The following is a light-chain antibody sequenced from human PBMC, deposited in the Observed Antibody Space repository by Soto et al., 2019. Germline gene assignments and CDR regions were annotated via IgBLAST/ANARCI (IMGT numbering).Light chain of an antibody. CDR1: SSDVGAYNY. CDR3: SSYTRTDSRV. V-gene: IGLV2-14*01. J-gene: IGLJ2*01. Sequence: QSVLTQPASVSGSPGQSITISCTGTSSDVGAYNYVSWYQHHPGKAPKLVIYEVSNRPSGVSDRFSGSKSGNTASLTISGLQTEDEADYYCSSYTRTDSRVFGGGTKLTVL. CDR2: EVS.